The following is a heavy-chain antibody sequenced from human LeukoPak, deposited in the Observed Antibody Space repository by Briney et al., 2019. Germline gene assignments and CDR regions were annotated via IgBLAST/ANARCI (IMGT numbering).Heavy chain of an antibody. CDR2: ISYDGSNK. CDR1: GFTFSSYA. V-gene: IGHV3-30-3*01. CDR3: ARAVAAAGPGDL. Sequence: GGSLRLSCAASGFTFSSYAMHWVRQAPGKGLEWVAVISYDGSNKYYADSVKGRFTISRDNSKNTLYLQMNSLSAEDTAVYYCARAVAAAGPGDLWGRGTLVTVSS. J-gene: IGHJ2*01. D-gene: IGHD6-13*01.